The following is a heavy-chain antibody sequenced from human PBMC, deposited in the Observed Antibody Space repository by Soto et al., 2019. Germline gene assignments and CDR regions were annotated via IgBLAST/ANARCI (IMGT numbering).Heavy chain of an antibody. CDR1: GFTFSSYA. J-gene: IGHJ6*03. Sequence: PGGSLRLSCAASGFTFSSYAMSWVRQAPGRGLEWVSAISGSGGSTYYADSVKGRFTISRDNSKNTLYLQMNSLRAEDTAVYYCATPLAVVYYYYYYMDVWGKGTTVTVSS. V-gene: IGHV3-23*01. CDR3: ATPLAVVYYYYYYMDV. D-gene: IGHD6-19*01. CDR2: ISGSGGST.